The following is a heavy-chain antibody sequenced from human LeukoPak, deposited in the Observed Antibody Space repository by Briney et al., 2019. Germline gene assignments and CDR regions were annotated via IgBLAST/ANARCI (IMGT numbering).Heavy chain of an antibody. CDR1: GYTFTSYA. CDR2: INAGNGNT. D-gene: IGHD3-10*01. CDR3: ARVTMVRGHNWFDP. J-gene: IGHJ5*02. Sequence: ASVKVSCKASGYTFTSYAMHWVRQAPGQRLEWMGWINAGNGNTKYSQKFQGRVTITRDTSASTAYMELSSLRSEDTAVYYCARVTMVRGHNWFDPWGQGTLVTVSS. V-gene: IGHV1-3*01.